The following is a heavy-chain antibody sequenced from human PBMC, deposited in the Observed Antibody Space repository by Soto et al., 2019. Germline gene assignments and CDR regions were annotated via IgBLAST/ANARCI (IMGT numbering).Heavy chain of an antibody. CDR3: ARRPADIVVVPATPTGFDY. V-gene: IGHV4-34*01. D-gene: IGHD2-2*01. CDR2: INHSGST. J-gene: IGHJ4*02. CDR1: GGSFSGYY. Sequence: QVQLQQWGARRLKPSETLSLTCAVYGGSFSGYYWSWIRQPPGKGLEWTGEINHSGSTNYNPSLKSRVTISVGSSKNQLSLKLRSVTAANTAVYYCARRPADIVVVPATPTGFDYWGQGTLVTVSS.